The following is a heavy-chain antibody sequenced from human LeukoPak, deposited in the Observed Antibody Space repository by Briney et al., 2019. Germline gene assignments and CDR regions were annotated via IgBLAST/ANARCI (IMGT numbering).Heavy chain of an antibody. CDR2: ISGSGGST. CDR1: GFTFSSYG. D-gene: IGHD4-23*01. V-gene: IGHV3-23*01. Sequence: PGGSLRLSCAASGFTFSSYGMSWVRQAPGKGLEWVSAISGSGGSTYYADSVKGRFTISRDNSKNTLYLQMNSLRAEDTAVYYCAKGSSYGGNRRMPYFDYWGQGTLVTVSS. CDR3: AKGSSYGGNRRMPYFDY. J-gene: IGHJ4*02.